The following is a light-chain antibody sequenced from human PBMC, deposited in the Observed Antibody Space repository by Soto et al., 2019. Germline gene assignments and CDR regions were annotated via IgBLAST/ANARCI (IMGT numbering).Light chain of an antibody. V-gene: IGKV3-20*01. CDR2: GAS. CDR1: QSVTNSF. Sequence: VLTQSPGILSLSPGERATLSCRASQSVTNSFLAWYQQKPGQAPSLLIYGASSRAPGIPDRYSGSGSGTDFTLSINRLEPEDFGVYYCQQYGTSPRTFGRGTKVEIK. CDR3: QQYGTSPRT. J-gene: IGKJ1*01.